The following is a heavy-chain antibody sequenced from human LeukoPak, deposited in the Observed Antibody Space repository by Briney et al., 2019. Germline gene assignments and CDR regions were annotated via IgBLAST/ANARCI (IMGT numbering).Heavy chain of an antibody. Sequence: GESLKISCKGSGYSYTSCWIGWVRQMPGKGLEWMGIIYPGDSDTRYSPSFQGQVTISADKSISTAYLQWSSLKASDTAMYYCARRHYYDSSGYYFDYWGQGTLATVSS. D-gene: IGHD3-22*01. V-gene: IGHV5-51*01. CDR1: GYSYTSCW. CDR3: ARRHYYDSSGYYFDY. CDR2: IYPGDSDT. J-gene: IGHJ4*02.